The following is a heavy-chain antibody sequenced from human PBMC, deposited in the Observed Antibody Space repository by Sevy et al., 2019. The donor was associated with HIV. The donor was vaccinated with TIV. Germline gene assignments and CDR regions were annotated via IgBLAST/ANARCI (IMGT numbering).Heavy chain of an antibody. J-gene: IGHJ4*02. V-gene: IGHV1-18*01. CDR1: GYTFTSYG. CDR2: ISAYNGNT. D-gene: IGHD2-21*02. Sequence: ASVKVSCKASGYTFTSYGISWVRQAPGQGLEWMGWISAYNGNTNYAQKLQGRVTMTTDTSTSTAYVELRSLRSDDTAIYYCARDLGWYGGNSIDYWGQGTLVTVSS. CDR3: ARDLGWYGGNSIDY.